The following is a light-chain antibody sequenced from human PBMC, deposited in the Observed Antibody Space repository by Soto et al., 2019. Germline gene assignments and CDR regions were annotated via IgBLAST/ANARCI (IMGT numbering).Light chain of an antibody. CDR1: QSVSSSY. Sequence: EIVLTQSPGTLSLSPGERATLSCRASQSVSSSYLAWYQQKPGQAPRLLIYGASSRAAGIPDRFSGSGSGTDFTLTIGRLEPEDFAVYYCPQSPPAWTFGQGTKVEIK. V-gene: IGKV3-20*01. CDR3: PQSPPAWT. CDR2: GAS. J-gene: IGKJ1*01.